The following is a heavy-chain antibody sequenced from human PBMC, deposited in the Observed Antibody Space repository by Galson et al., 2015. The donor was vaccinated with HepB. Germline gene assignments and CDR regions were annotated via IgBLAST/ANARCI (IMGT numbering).Heavy chain of an antibody. Sequence: SLRLSCAASGFTFSSYSMNWVRQAPGKGLEWVSSISSSCSYIYHADSVKGRFTISRDNAKNSLYLQMNSLRAEDTAVYYCARPMNTAMVRAYYYYYGMDVWGQGTTVTVSS. CDR2: ISSSCSYI. CDR3: ARPMNTAMVRAYYYYYGMDV. CDR1: GFTFSSYS. D-gene: IGHD5-18*01. J-gene: IGHJ6*02. V-gene: IGHV3-21*01.